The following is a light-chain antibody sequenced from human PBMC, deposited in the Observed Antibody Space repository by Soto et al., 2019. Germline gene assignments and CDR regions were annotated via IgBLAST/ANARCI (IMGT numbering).Light chain of an antibody. V-gene: IGKV1-12*01. J-gene: IGKJ1*01. CDR2: VSS. CDR1: QDISSW. Sequence: DIDITQSPSSVSASVGDRVTITCRASQDISSWLGWYQQKPGKAPKLLIYVSSTLQSGVPSRFSGSGSGTEFTLTISSLQPEDFATYYCQQANTFPRTFGQGTKVDIK. CDR3: QQANTFPRT.